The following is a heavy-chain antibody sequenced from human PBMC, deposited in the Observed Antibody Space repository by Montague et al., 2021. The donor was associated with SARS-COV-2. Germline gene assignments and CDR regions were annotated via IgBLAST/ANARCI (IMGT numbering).Heavy chain of an antibody. CDR1: GGSISSDDYY. CDR3: ARHLSS. CDR2: IHYSGIT. D-gene: IGHD2/OR15-2a*01. V-gene: IGHV4-30-4*08. Sequence: TLSLTCTVSGGSISSDDYYWSWIRQPPGKGLEWIGYIHYSGITYYNPTLKSRVTISVDTSKNQFSLKLSSVTATDTAVFYCARHLSSWGQGTLVTVSS. J-gene: IGHJ5*02.